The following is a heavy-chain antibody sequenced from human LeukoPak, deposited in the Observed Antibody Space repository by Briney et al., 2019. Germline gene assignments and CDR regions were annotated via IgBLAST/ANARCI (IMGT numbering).Heavy chain of an antibody. J-gene: IGHJ3*02. V-gene: IGHV4-61*09. Sequence: SETLSLTCTVSGGSISSGSYDWYWIRQPAGKGLEWIGHIYTSGSTDYNPSLKSRVTISVATSKNQFSLKLSSVTAADTAVYYCARDVYYYDSSHSRAFDIWGQGTMVTVSS. CDR2: IYTSGST. D-gene: IGHD3-22*01. CDR1: GGSISSGSYD. CDR3: ARDVYYYDSSHSRAFDI.